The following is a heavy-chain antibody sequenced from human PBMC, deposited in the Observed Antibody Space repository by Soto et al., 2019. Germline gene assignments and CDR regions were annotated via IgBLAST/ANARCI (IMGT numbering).Heavy chain of an antibody. V-gene: IGHV3-64*01. CDR2: ISSNGGYT. J-gene: IGHJ4*02. CDR1: GFTFSSYA. CDR3: ARLRDGYNLDY. Sequence: EVQLVESGGGLVQPGGSLRLSCAASGFTFSSYAMHWVRRAPGKGLEYVSAISSNGGYTYYANSVKGRFTISRDNSKNTMYLQMGSLRDEDMAVYYCARLRDGYNLDYWGQGTLVTVSS. D-gene: IGHD5-12*01.